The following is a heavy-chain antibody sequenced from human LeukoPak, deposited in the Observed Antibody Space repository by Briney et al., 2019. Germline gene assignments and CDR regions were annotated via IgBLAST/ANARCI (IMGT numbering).Heavy chain of an antibody. CDR1: GFTFSSYS. Sequence: GGSLRLSCAASGFTFSSYSMNWVRQAPGKGLEWVAVISYDGSNKYYADSVKGRFTISRDNSKNTLYLQMNSLRAEDTAVYYCAREPLYWGQGTLVTVSS. J-gene: IGHJ4*02. CDR3: AREPLY. V-gene: IGHV3-30*03. CDR2: ISYDGSNK.